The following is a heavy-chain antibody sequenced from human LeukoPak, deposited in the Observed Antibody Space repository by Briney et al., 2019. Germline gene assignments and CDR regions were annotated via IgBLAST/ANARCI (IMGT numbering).Heavy chain of an antibody. D-gene: IGHD2-15*01. CDR2: ISISGSTL. CDR1: GSTLSSFA. Sequence: GGSLRLSCAASGSTLSSFAMSWVRQAPGRGLRWVSYISISGSTLYSADSVKGRFTISRDNAKNSLYLQMNSLRAEDTAVYYCAREGYCGGDSCYSDYYYVMDVWGKGTTVTVSS. J-gene: IGHJ6*04. V-gene: IGHV3-48*03. CDR3: AREGYCGGDSCYSDYYYVMDV.